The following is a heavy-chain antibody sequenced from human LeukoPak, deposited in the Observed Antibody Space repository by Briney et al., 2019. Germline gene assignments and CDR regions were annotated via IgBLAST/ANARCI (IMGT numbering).Heavy chain of an antibody. D-gene: IGHD5-18*01. J-gene: IGHJ5*02. V-gene: IGHV4-34*01. Sequence: PSETLSLTCAVYGGSFSGYYWSWIRQPPGKGLEWIGEINHGGSTNYNPSLKSRVTISVDTSKNQFSLKLSSVTAADTAVYYCARSGGYLINWFDPWGQGTLVTVSS. CDR3: ARSGGYLINWFDP. CDR2: INHGGST. CDR1: GGSFSGYY.